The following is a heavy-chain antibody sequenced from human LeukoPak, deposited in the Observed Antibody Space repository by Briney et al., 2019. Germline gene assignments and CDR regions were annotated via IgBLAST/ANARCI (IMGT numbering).Heavy chain of an antibody. Sequence: PSETLSLTCTVSGGSISSGSYYWSWIRQPAGKGLEWIGRIYTSGSTNYNPSLKSRVTISVDTSKNQFSLKLSSVTAADTAVYYCARQQWLVLHFDYWGQGTLVTVSS. V-gene: IGHV4-61*02. CDR2: IYTSGST. CDR1: GGSISSGSYY. J-gene: IGHJ4*02. CDR3: ARQQWLVLHFDY. D-gene: IGHD6-19*01.